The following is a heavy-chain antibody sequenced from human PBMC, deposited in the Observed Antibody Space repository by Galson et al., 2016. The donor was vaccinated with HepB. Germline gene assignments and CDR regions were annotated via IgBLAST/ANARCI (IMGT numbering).Heavy chain of an antibody. CDR2: ISSLSSYI. CDR1: GFTFSDYN. V-gene: IGHV3-21*05. Sequence: SLRLSCAASGFTFSDYNMNWVRQAPGKGLEWVSYISSLSSYIYYADSVKGRFTLSRDNAQNSLYLQRNSLTAEDTAVYYCVRGNRIYYYYGMDVWGQGTTVTVSS. J-gene: IGHJ6*02. D-gene: IGHD2-15*01. CDR3: VRGNRIYYYYGMDV.